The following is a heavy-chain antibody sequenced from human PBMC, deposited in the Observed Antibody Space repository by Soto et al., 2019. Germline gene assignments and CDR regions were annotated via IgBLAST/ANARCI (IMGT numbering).Heavy chain of an antibody. Sequence: EVRLVESGGGSVQPGDSLILSCAASGFTFTYAWLTWVRQAPGKGLEWVGRIKSKRDDETTDYAAPVKGRFTISRDDSTDTLYVQMNSLKYEDTAVYYCAADIPGAAYPIDYWGQGTLVTVSS. CDR3: AADIPGAAYPIDY. D-gene: IGHD2-2*02. J-gene: IGHJ4*02. CDR2: IKSKRDDETT. V-gene: IGHV3-15*01. CDR1: GFTFTYAW.